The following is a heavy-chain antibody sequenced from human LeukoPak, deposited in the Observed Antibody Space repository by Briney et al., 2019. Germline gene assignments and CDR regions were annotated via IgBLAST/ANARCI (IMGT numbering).Heavy chain of an antibody. D-gene: IGHD5-24*01. J-gene: IGHJ4*02. Sequence: SETLSLTCAVYGGSFSGYYWSWIRQPPGKGLEWIGEINHIGSTNYNPSLKSRVTISVDTSKNQFSLKLSSVTAADTAFYYCARHLPSPELQFYFDYSDQGTLVTVSS. V-gene: IGHV4-34*01. CDR1: GGSFSGYY. CDR3: ARHLPSPELQFYFDY. CDR2: INHIGST.